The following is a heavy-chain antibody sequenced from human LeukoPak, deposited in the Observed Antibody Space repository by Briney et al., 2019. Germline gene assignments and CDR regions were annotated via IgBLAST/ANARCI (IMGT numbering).Heavy chain of an antibody. CDR2: IGTAGDT. CDR3: ASRAASGAFDI. CDR1: GFTFSSYD. J-gene: IGHJ3*02. Sequence: GGSLRLSRAASGFTFSSYDMHWVRQASGKGLEWVSAIGTAGDTYYPGSVKGRFTISRENAKNSLYLQMNSLRAGDTAVYYCASRAASGAFDIWGQGTMVTVSS. V-gene: IGHV3-13*01.